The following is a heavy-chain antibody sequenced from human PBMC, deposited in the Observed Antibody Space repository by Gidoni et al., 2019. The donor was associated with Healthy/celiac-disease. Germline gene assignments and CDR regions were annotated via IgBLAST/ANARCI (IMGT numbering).Heavy chain of an antibody. V-gene: IGHV5-10-1*03. J-gene: IGHJ3*02. CDR2: IDPSASST. CDR3: ASIVKDDAFDI. Sequence: EVQLVQSGAEVKKPGESLRSACKGSGYSFTSYWISWVRKMPGKGLEWMGRIDPSASSTNYSPSFHGHVTISADKSISTAYLQWSSLKASDTAMYYCASIVKDDAFDIWGQGTMVTVSS. CDR1: GYSFTSYW. D-gene: IGHD3-16*02.